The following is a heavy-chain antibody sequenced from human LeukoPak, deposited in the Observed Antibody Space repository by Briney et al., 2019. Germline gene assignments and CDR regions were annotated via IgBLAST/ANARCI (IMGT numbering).Heavy chain of an antibody. Sequence: GGSLRLSCAASGFTFSSYEMNWVRQAPGKGLEWVSYISSSGSTIYYADSVKGRFTISRDNSNYTLFLQMTSLRAEDTAVYYCAKDIAFSSGYNAFDMWGQGTMVTVSS. J-gene: IGHJ3*02. CDR3: AKDIAFSSGYNAFDM. CDR1: GFTFSSYE. V-gene: IGHV3-48*03. D-gene: IGHD3-22*01. CDR2: ISSSGSTI.